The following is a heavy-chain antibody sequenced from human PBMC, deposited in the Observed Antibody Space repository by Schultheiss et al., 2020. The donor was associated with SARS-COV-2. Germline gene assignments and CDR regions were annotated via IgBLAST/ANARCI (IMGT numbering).Heavy chain of an antibody. V-gene: IGHV3-30*03. CDR2: ISYDGSNK. D-gene: IGHD3-3*01. CDR3: AHLGYYDFWSGYSSAFDI. CDR1: GFTFSSYG. J-gene: IGHJ3*02. Sequence: GGSLRLSCAASGFTFSSYGMHWVRQAPGKGLEWVAVISYDGSNKYYADSVKGRFTISRDNSKNTLYLQMNSLRAEDTAVYYCAHLGYYDFWSGYSSAFDIWGQGTMVTVSS.